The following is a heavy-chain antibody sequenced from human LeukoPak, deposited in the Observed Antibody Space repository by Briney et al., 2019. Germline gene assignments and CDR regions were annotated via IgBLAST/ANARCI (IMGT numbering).Heavy chain of an antibody. J-gene: IGHJ4*02. Sequence: PGGSLRLSCAASGFTVSSNYMSWVRQAPGKGLEWVSVIYSGGSTYYADSVKGRFTISRDNSKNTLYLQMNSLRAEDTAVYYCARDVGPYYDILTGYYGGYYFDYWGQGALVTASS. V-gene: IGHV3-53*01. D-gene: IGHD3-9*01. CDR3: ARDVGPYYDILTGYYGGYYFDY. CDR2: IYSGGST. CDR1: GFTVSSNY.